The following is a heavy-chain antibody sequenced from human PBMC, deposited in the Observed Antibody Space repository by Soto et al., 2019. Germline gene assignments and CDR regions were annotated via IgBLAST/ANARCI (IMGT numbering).Heavy chain of an antibody. CDR3: AKGARRWFGELLYWFDP. Sequence: EVQLLESGGGLVQPGGSLRRSCAASGFTFSSYAMSWVRQAPGKGLEWVSAISGSGGSTYYADSVKGRFTISRDNSKNTLYLQMNSLRAEDTAVYYCAKGARRWFGELLYWFDPWGQGTLVTVSS. D-gene: IGHD3-10*01. CDR2: ISGSGGST. J-gene: IGHJ5*02. V-gene: IGHV3-23*01. CDR1: GFTFSSYA.